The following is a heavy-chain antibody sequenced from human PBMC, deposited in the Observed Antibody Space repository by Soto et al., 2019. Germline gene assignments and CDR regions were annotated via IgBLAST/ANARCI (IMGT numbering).Heavy chain of an antibody. V-gene: IGHV4-30-4*02. CDR2: IYYSGST. D-gene: IGHD3-3*01. CDR1: GGSISSGDYY. Sequence: SETLSLTCTVSGGSISSGDYYWSWIRQPLGKGLEWIGYIYYSGSTYYNPSLKSRVTISVDTSKNQFSLKLSSVTAADTAVYYCARDYNFWSGYETDDAFDIWGQGTMVTVSS. J-gene: IGHJ3*02. CDR3: ARDYNFWSGYETDDAFDI.